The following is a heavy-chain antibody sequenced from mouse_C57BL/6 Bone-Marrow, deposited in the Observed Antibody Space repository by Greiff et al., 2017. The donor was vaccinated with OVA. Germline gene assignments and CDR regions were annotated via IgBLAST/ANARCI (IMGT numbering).Heavy chain of an antibody. CDR3: ALGAAQYYFDY. CDR1: GYTFTSYW. V-gene: IGHV1-69*01. CDR2: IDPSDSYT. D-gene: IGHD3-2*02. J-gene: IGHJ2*01. Sequence: QVQLQQPGAELVMPGASVKLSCKASGYTFTSYWMHWVKQRPGQGLEWIGEIDPSDSYTNYNQKFKGKSTLTVDKSSSTAYMQLSSLTSEDSAVYYCALGAAQYYFDYWGQGTTLTVSS.